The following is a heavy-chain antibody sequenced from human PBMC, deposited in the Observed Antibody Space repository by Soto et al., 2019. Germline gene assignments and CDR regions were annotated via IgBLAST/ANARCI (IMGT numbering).Heavy chain of an antibody. CDR3: ARVAAAGTYFDY. V-gene: IGHV4-4*02. D-gene: IGHD6-13*01. CDR1: GGSISISNW. J-gene: IGHJ4*02. Sequence: SDTLSLTCAVSGGSISISNWWSWSRQPPGKGLEWIGEIYHSGSTNYNPSLKSRVTISVDKSKNQFSLKLSSVTAADTAVYYCARVAAAGTYFDYWGQGTLVTVS. CDR2: IYHSGST.